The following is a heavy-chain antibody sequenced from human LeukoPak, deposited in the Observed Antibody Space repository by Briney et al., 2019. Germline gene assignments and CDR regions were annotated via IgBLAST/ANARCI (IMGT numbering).Heavy chain of an antibody. Sequence: SETLSLTCTVSGGSINDYYWTWIRQAPGKGLEWLGYISNSGTTDYNPSLKSRVTMPVDTSKNEFSLKVPSVTAADTAMYYCARVVRGAVTSNCFDPWGQGTLVTVSS. CDR1: GGSINDYY. D-gene: IGHD4-17*01. V-gene: IGHV4-59*01. CDR2: ISNSGTT. CDR3: ARVVRGAVTSNCFDP. J-gene: IGHJ5*02.